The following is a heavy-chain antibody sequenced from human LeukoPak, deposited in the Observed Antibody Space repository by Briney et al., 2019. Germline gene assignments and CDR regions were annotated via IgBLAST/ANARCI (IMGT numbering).Heavy chain of an antibody. CDR3: ASDEEGYSSGLGYY. J-gene: IGHJ4*02. V-gene: IGHV1-18*01. D-gene: IGHD6-19*01. Sequence: ASVKVSCKASGYTFTSYGISWVRQAPGQGLEWMGWISAYNGNTNYAQKLQGRVTMTTDTSTSTAYMELRSLRSDDTAVYYRASDEEGYSSGLGYYWGQGTLVTVSS. CDR2: ISAYNGNT. CDR1: GYTFTSYG.